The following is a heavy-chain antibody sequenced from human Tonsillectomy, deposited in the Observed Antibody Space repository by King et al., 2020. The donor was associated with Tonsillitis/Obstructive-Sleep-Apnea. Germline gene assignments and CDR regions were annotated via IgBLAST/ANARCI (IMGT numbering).Heavy chain of an antibody. Sequence: EVQLVESGGGLVPPGGSLRLSCAASGFTFSSYEMNWVRQAPGKGLEWVSYISSSGSTISYADSVKGQFAISRDNAKKSLYLHMNSLRAEDTAVYYCARDFLEHAEGLDYWGQGTLVTVSS. D-gene: IGHD1/OR15-1a*01. V-gene: IGHV3-48*03. CDR2: ISSSGSTI. J-gene: IGHJ4*02. CDR1: GFTFSSYE. CDR3: ARDFLEHAEGLDY.